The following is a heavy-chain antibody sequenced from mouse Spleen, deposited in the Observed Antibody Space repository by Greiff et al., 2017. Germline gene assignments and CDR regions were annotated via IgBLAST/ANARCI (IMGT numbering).Heavy chain of an antibody. CDR3: ARRGYYDYDGYAMDY. V-gene: IGHV4-1*01. J-gene: IGHJ4*01. Sequence: DKFIISRDNAKNTLYLQMSKVRSEDTALYYCARRGYYDYDGYAMDYWGQGTSVTVSS. D-gene: IGHD2-4*01.